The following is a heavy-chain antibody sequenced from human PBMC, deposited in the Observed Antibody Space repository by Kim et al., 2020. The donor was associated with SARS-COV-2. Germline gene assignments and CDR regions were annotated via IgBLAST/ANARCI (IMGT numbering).Heavy chain of an antibody. CDR1: GFTFSSYW. D-gene: IGHD4-17*01. CDR3: GNDTVTTLTRYYYYDGMDI. CDR2: IKQDGSEK. Sequence: GGSLRLSCAASGFTFSSYWMSWVRQAPGKGLEWVANIKQDGSEKYYVDSVKGRFTISRDNAKNSLYLQMNSLRAEDTAVYYCGNDTVTTLTRYYYYDGMDIWGPGTTVTASS. V-gene: IGHV3-7*01. J-gene: IGHJ6*02.